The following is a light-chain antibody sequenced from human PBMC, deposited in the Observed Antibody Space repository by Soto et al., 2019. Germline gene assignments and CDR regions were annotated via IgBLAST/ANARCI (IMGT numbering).Light chain of an antibody. V-gene: IGLV2-14*01. CDR3: SSYTSTSTPVV. CDR1: SNDVGGYNY. J-gene: IGLJ2*01. Sequence: QSALTQPASVSGSPGQSITISCAGTSNDVGGYNYVSWYQHHPGKAPKLMIYEVSNRPSGVSNRFSGSKSGNTASLTISGLQADDEADYYCSSYTSTSTPVVFGGGTKLTVL. CDR2: EVS.